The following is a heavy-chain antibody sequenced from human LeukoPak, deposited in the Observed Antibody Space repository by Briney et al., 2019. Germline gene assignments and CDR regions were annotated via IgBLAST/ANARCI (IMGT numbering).Heavy chain of an antibody. V-gene: IGHV5-51*01. J-gene: IGHJ5*02. Sequence: GASLQISCKGSGYSFTSYWIGWVRQLPGKGLEWMGIIYPGDSDTRYSPSFQGRVTISADKSISTAYLQWSSLKASDTAMYYCARQRFTMRAYAGNWFDPWGQGTLVTVSS. CDR1: GYSFTSYW. CDR3: ARQRFTMRAYAGNWFDP. CDR2: IYPGDSDT. D-gene: IGHD3-10*01.